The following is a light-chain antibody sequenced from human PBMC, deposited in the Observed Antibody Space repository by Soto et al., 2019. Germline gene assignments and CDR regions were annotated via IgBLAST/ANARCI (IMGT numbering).Light chain of an antibody. CDR3: QQYGGAPFT. V-gene: IGKV3-20*01. CDR2: GPS. J-gene: IGKJ3*01. Sequence: EIVLTQSPRTLSLSPGESATLSCRASQNVYINSLAWFQQKPGQTPRLLIYGPSTRAAGVPDRFTGSGSGADFALTITSLEPEDFAMYYCQQYGGAPFTFCPGTRV. CDR1: QNVYINS.